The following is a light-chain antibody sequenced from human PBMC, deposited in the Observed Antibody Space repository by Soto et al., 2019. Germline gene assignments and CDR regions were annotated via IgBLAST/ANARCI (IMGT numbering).Light chain of an antibody. J-gene: IGLJ1*01. Sequence: QSALTQPASVSGSPGQSITISCTGTSSDVGIYNLVSWYQQLPGTAPKLLIYGNSNRPSGVPDRFSGSKSGTSASLAITGLQAEDEADYYCQSSDSSLNVFGTGTKVTVL. V-gene: IGLV1-40*01. CDR3: QSSDSSLNV. CDR2: GNS. CDR1: SSDVGIYNL.